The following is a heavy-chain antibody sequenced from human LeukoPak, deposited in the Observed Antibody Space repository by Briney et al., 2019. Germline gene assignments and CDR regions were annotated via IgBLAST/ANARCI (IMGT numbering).Heavy chain of an antibody. D-gene: IGHD3-22*01. CDR1: GYTFNSYA. CDR2: INTHTGNP. V-gene: IGHV7-4-1*02. CDR3: ARDAHYDSSGYFLDY. J-gene: IGHJ4*02. Sequence: ASVKVSCKASGYTFNSYAMNWVRQAPGQGLEWMGWINTHTGNPTYAQGFTGRFVFSLDTSVSTAYLQISSLEAEDTAVYYCARDAHYDSSGYFLDYWGQGTLVTVSS.